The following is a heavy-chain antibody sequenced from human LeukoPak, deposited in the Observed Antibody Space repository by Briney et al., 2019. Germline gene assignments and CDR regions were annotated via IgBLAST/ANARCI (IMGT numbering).Heavy chain of an antibody. D-gene: IGHD2-2*01. CDR1: GGSISSYY. CDR2: IYYSGST. V-gene: IGHV4-59*01. CDR3: AGEPQVPAAWY. Sequence: SETLSLTCTVSGGSISSYYWSWIRQPPGKGLVWIGYIYYSGSTNYNPSLKSRVTISVDTSKNQFSLKLSSVTAADTAVYYCAGEPQVPAAWYWGQGTLVTVSS. J-gene: IGHJ4*02.